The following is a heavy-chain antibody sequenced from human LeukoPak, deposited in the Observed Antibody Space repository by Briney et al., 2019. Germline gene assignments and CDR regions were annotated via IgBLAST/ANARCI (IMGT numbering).Heavy chain of an antibody. CDR1: GFTFSSYA. CDR2: ISYDGSNK. CDR3: ARGDARGGSLSYYYYYYGVDV. J-gene: IGHJ6*02. D-gene: IGHD2-15*01. V-gene: IGHV3-30*04. Sequence: PGRSLRLSCAASGFTFSSYAMHWVRQAPGKGLEWVAVISYDGSNKYYADSVKGRFTISRDNSKNTLYLQMNSLRAEDTAVYYCARGDARGGSLSYYYYYYGVDVWGQGTTVTVSS.